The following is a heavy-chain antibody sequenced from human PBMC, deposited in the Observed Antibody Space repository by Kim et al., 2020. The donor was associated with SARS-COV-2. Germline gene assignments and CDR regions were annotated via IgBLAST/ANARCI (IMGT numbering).Heavy chain of an antibody. CDR2: ISAYNGNT. CDR1: GYTFTSYG. J-gene: IGHJ6*02. V-gene: IGHV1-18*01. D-gene: IGHD6-13*01. Sequence: ASVKVSCKASGYTFTSYGISWVRQAPGQGLEWMGWISAYNGNTNYAQKLQGRVTMTTDTSTSTAYMELRSLRSDDTAVYYCARVTYSSSRNYYYYGMDVWGQGTTVTVSS. CDR3: ARVTYSSSRNYYYYGMDV.